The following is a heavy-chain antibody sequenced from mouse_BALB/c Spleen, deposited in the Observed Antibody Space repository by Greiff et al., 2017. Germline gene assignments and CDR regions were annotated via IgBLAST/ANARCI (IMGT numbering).Heavy chain of an antibody. CDR2: ISSGGSYT. J-gene: IGHJ2*01. CDR1: GFTFSSYT. V-gene: IGHV5-6-4*01. D-gene: IGHD2-2*01. CDR3: TRDNYGYYFDY. Sequence: EVQGVESGGGLVKPGGSLKLSCAASGFTFSSYTMSWVRQTPEKRLEWVATISSGGSYTYYPDSVKGRFTISRDNAKNTLYLQMSSLKSEDTAMYYCTRDNYGYYFDYWGQGTTLTVSS.